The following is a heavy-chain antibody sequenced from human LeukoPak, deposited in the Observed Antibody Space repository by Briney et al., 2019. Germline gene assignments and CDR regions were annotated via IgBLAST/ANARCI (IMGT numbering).Heavy chain of an antibody. CDR2: IIPILGIA. V-gene: IGHV1-69*04. Sequence: ASVKVSRKAYGDTFSNYAISWVRQAPGQGLEWMGRIIPILGIANYAQKFQGRVTITADKSTSTAYMELSSLRSEDTAVYYCARVIPDYGDYYSLGHFDYWGQGTLVTVSS. D-gene: IGHD4-17*01. CDR3: ARVIPDYGDYYSLGHFDY. J-gene: IGHJ4*02. CDR1: GDTFSNYA.